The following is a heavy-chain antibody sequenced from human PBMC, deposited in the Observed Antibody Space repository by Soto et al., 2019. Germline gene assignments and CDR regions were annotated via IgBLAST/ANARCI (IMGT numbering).Heavy chain of an antibody. CDR1: GGSISSGGYY. J-gene: IGHJ6*02. D-gene: IGHD1-26*01. CDR2: IYYSGST. V-gene: IGHV4-31*03. Sequence: SEALSLTCTVSGGSISSGGYYWSWLRQHPGKGLEWTGYIYYSGSTYYNPPLKSRVTLSVDTSKNQVSLKLSSVTAADTAVYYCKSGTYHYGMDVWGQGTTVTVSS. CDR3: KSGTYHYGMDV.